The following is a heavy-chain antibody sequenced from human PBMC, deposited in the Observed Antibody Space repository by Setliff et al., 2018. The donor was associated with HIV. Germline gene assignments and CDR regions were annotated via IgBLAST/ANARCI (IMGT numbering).Heavy chain of an antibody. D-gene: IGHD6-19*01. Sequence: SETLSLTCAASGYSINSGFSRAWIRQPPGQGPQWIGSIYQSGSIYYNPSLQSRVTISVDSSKNQSSLNLFSVTAADTAVYYCARPRRVRSRAWYWFDIWGQGTLVTVSS. CDR1: GYSINSGFS. J-gene: IGHJ5*02. CDR3: ARPRRVRSRAWYWFDI. CDR2: IYQSGSI. V-gene: IGHV4-38-2*01.